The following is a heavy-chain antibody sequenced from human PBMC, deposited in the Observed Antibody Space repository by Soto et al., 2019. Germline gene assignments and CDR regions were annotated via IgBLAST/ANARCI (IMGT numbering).Heavy chain of an antibody. CDR1: GGSISSRGYS. D-gene: IGHD2-15*01. Sequence: QLQLHESGSGLVRPSQTLSLTCSVSGGSISSRGYSWSWVRQPPGKGLEWIGCIYHSGSTFYNPSLESRVTLSIDMSNHPFTLDLSSVNAADTAVYYCASEFVGEEYNFDSWGQG. CDR3: ASEFVGEEYNFDS. V-gene: IGHV4-30-2*01. CDR2: IYHSGST. J-gene: IGHJ4*02.